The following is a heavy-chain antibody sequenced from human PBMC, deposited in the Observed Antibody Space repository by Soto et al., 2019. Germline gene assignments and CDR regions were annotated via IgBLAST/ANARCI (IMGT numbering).Heavy chain of an antibody. CDR3: AKQQMGVIRALDY. J-gene: IGHJ4*02. CDR2: IRETGNT. D-gene: IGHD1-26*01. V-gene: IGHV3-23*01. CDR1: GFTFSNYA. Sequence: GGSLRLSCAASGFTFSNYAMSWIRQAPGKGLEWVSTIRETGNTYYADSVRGRFATSRDNSENTLYLQMSSLRAEGTAVYYCAKQQMGVIRALDYWGQGTLVTVSS.